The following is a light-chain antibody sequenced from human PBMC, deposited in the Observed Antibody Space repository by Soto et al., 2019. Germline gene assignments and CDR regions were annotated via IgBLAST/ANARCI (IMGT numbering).Light chain of an antibody. CDR1: QSLDSTY. V-gene: IGKV3-20*01. J-gene: IGKJ2*01. CDR3: QRSGSAPPYI. CDR2: GAS. Sequence: EVVLTQSPGTLSLSPGKRATLSCRASQSLDSTYLAWYQQKPGQSPRLVIYGASRRATGIPDRFSGSGSGTDFTLTIGRLEPEDFAVYYCQRSGSAPPYIFGAGTRLDIK.